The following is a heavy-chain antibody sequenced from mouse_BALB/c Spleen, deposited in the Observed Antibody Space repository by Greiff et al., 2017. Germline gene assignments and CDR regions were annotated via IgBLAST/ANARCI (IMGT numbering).Heavy chain of an antibody. CDR3: AREGDYGNYWFAY. CDR1: GFSLTSYG. V-gene: IGHV2-9*02. J-gene: IGHJ3*01. CDR2: IWAGGST. Sequence: VQLVESGPGLVAPSQSLSITCTVSGFSLTSYGVHWVRQPPGKGLEWLGVIWAGGSTNYNSALMSRLSISKDNSKSQVFLKMNSLQTDDTAMYYCAREGDYGNYWFAYWGQGTLVTVSA. D-gene: IGHD2-1*01.